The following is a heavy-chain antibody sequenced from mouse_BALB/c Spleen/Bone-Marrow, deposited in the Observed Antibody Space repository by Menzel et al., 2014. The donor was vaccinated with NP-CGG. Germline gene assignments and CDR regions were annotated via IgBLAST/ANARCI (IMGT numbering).Heavy chain of an antibody. V-gene: IGHV1S81*02. CDR2: SNPSNGGS. J-gene: IGHJ1*01. D-gene: IGHD3-1*01. CDR3: TRSNFGYWYFDD. Sequence: VQLQQSGAELVKPGASVKLSCKASGYTFSNYYMYWVKPRPGQGLEWIGESNPSNGGSNFNEKFKSKATLTVDKSSSTAYMQLSSLTSEESEVYCCTRSNFGYWYFDDWGAGIPGT. CDR1: GYTFSNYY.